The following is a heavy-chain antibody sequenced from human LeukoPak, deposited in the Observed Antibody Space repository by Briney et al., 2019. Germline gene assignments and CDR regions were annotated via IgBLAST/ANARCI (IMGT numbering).Heavy chain of an antibody. CDR1: GFTVSSNY. Sequence: GGSLRLSCAASGFTVSSNYMNWVRQAPGRGLEWLSHISSTSTTIYYADSVKGRFTISRDNAKNSLYLQMNSLRDEDTAVYYCAREWDSWGQGTLVTVSS. J-gene: IGHJ4*02. CDR3: AREWDS. V-gene: IGHV3-48*02. CDR2: ISSTSTTI.